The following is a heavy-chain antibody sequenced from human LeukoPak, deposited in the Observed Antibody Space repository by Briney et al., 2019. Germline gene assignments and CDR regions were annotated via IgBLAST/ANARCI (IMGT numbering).Heavy chain of an antibody. D-gene: IGHD3-3*01. V-gene: IGHV3-7*01. CDR2: IKRDGSET. CDR3: ARDFWGAYRVDFFDY. J-gene: IGHJ4*02. Sequence: GGSLRLSCAASGFTFSNYWMNWVRRAPGKGLEWVANIKRDGSETYYVDSVRGRFTISRDNAKNSLYLQMNSLRGEDTAVYYCARDFWGAYRVDFFDYWGQGILVTVSS. CDR1: GFTFSNYW.